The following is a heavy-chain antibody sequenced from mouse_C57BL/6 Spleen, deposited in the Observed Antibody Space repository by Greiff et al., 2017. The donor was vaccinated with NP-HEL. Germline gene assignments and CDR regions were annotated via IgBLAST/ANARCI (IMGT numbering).Heavy chain of an antibody. Sequence: EVQLVESGPGLVKPSQSLSLTCSVTGYSITSGYYWNWIRQFPGNKLEWMGYISYDGSNNYNPSLKNRFSITRDTSKNQFFLKLNSVTTEDTATYYCARDYYGSSYHYYYFDYWGQGTTLTVSS. CDR1: GYSITSGYY. V-gene: IGHV3-6*01. CDR3: ARDYYGSSYHYYYFDY. D-gene: IGHD1-1*01. J-gene: IGHJ2*01. CDR2: ISYDGSN.